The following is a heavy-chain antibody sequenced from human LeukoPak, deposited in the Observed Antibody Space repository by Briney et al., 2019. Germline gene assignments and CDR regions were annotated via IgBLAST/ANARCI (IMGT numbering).Heavy chain of an antibody. CDR1: GYTFTGYY. J-gene: IGHJ4*02. CDR2: INPDSGGT. Sequence: ASVKVSCKASGYTFTGYYMHWVRQAPGHGIEWIGGINPDSGGTKCAQKIQGRVTLTRDTSISTAYMELSRLRSDDTAVYYCARSEEVGATVFDYWGQGTLVTVSS. CDR3: ARSEEVGATVFDY. V-gene: IGHV1-2*02. D-gene: IGHD1-26*01.